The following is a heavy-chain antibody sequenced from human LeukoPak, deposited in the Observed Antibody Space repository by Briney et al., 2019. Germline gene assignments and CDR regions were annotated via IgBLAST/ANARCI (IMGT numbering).Heavy chain of an antibody. CDR3: ARHIVEMATW. J-gene: IGHJ4*02. D-gene: IGHD5-24*01. V-gene: IGHV4-39*01. CDR1: GGSISSGSYY. Sequence: PSETLSLTCTVSGGSISSGSYYWGWIRRPPGKGLEWIGSIYYSGSTYYNPSLKSRVTISVDTSKNQFSLKLSSVTAADTAVYYCARHIVEMATWWGQGTLVTVSS. CDR2: IYYSGST.